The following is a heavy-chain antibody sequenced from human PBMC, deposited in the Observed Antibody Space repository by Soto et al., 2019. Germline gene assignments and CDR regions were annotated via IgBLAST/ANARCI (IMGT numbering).Heavy chain of an antibody. CDR2: IHGTRSII. CDR3: ARDARNADYDY. D-gene: IGHD3-16*01. CDR1: GFTFSIHA. V-gene: IGHV3-48*02. J-gene: IGHJ4*02. Sequence: EVQLVESGGGLVQPGGSLRLSCEVSGFTFSIHAMNWVRQAPGKGLEWVAYIHGTRSIIYYADSVKGRFTIPRDNAKNSLFLQMDSLRDEDTAVYYCARDARNADYDYWGQGTLVTVSS.